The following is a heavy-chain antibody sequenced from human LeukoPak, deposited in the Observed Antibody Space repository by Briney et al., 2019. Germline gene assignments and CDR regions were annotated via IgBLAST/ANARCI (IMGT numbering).Heavy chain of an antibody. D-gene: IGHD5-12*01. J-gene: IGHJ4*02. CDR3: AASTEGLRVDY. V-gene: IGHV4-4*07. Sequence: SETLSLTCTVSGGSISNYYWSWIRQPAGEGLEWIGRMYASGSTSYNPSLKSRATMSGDTSKNQFSLKLSSVTAADTAVYYCAASTEGLRVDYWGQGTLVTVSS. CDR1: GGSISNYY. CDR2: MYASGST.